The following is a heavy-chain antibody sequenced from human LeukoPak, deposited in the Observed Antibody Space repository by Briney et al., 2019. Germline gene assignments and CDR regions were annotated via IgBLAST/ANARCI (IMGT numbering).Heavy chain of an antibody. Sequence: PGGSLRLSCAASGFTFDDYAMHWVRQAPGKGLEWVSGISWNSGSIGYADSVKGRFTISRDNAKNSLYLQMNSLRAEDTALYYCARDNTYCSGSRCYDRFDYWGQGTLSPSPQ. CDR1: GFTFDDYA. CDR2: ISWNSGSI. V-gene: IGHV3-9*01. D-gene: IGHD2-15*01. J-gene: IGHJ4*02. CDR3: ARDNTYCSGSRCYDRFDY.